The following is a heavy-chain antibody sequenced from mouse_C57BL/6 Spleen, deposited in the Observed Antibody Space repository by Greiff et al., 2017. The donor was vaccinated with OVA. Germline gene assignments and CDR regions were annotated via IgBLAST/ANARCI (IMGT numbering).Heavy chain of an antibody. D-gene: IGHD2-5*01. CDR3: ARWNSNYAMDY. CDR2: IDPSDSYT. Sequence: VQLQQPGAELVRPGTSVKLSCKASGYTFTSYWMHWVKQRPGQGLEWIGVIDPSDSYTNYNHKFKGKATLTVDTSSSTAYMQLSSLTSEDSAVYYCARWNSNYAMDYWGQGTSVTVSS. J-gene: IGHJ4*01. CDR1: GYTFTSYW. V-gene: IGHV1-59*01.